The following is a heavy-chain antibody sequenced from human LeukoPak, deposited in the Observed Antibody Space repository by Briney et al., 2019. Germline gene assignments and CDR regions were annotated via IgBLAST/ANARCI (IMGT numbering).Heavy chain of an antibody. D-gene: IGHD4-17*01. CDR1: GFTFSSYG. CDR2: ISYDGSNK. V-gene: IGHV3-30*18. J-gene: IGHJ4*02. CDR3: AKAYGDYGIDY. Sequence: PGGSLRLSCAASGFTFSSYGMHWVRQAPGKGLEWVAVISYDGSNKYYADSVKGRFTISRDNPKNTLYLQMNSLRAEDTAVYYCAKAYGDYGIDYWGQGTLVTVSS.